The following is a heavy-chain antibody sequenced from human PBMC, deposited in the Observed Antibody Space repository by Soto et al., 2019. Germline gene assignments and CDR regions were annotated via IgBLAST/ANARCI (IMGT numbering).Heavy chain of an antibody. D-gene: IGHD4-17*01. CDR3: ATVFDV. CDR2: IDTDGGGT. V-gene: IGHV3-74*01. J-gene: IGHJ4*02. CDR1: GFTFRSHR. Sequence: EVQLVESGGGLVQPGGSLRVSCAASGFTFRSHRIHWVRQAPGKGLEWVSRIDTDGGGTSYADSVKGRLTISTDNAENTVYLQMNGLRVEDTAVYYCATVFDVWGQGPLVTVSS.